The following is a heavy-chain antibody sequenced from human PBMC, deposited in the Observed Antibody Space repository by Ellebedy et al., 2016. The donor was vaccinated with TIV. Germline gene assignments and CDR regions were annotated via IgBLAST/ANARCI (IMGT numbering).Heavy chain of an antibody. V-gene: IGHV4-38-2*02. Sequence: SETLSLTCTVSGYSVSSGYYWGWLRQPPGKGLEWIGSIYHSGSTYYNPSLKSRVTISVDTSKNQFSLKLSSVTAADTAVYYCARDHNYDNVGGGLRVDQWGQGTLVNVSS. CDR2: IYHSGST. CDR1: GYSVSSGYY. J-gene: IGHJ4*02. CDR3: ARDHNYDNVGGGLRVDQ. D-gene: IGHD3-16*01.